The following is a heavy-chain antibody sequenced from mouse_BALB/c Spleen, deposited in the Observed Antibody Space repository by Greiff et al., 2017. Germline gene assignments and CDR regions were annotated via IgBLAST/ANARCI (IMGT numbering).Heavy chain of an antibody. CDR1: GFTFSSYA. V-gene: IGHV5-6-5*01. J-gene: IGHJ3*01. Sequence: EVKLVESGGGLVKPGGSLKLSCAASGFTFSSYAMSWVRQTPEKRLEWVASISSGGSTYYPDSVKGRFTISRDNARNILYLQMSSLRSEDTAMYYCANYYYGTWFAYWGQGTLVTVSA. CDR2: ISSGGST. D-gene: IGHD1-1*01. CDR3: ANYYYGTWFAY.